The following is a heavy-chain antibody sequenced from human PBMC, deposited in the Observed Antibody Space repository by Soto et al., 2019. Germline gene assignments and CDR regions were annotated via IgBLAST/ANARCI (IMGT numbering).Heavy chain of an antibody. CDR1: GGTFSSYA. V-gene: IGHV1-69*06. CDR2: IIPIFGTT. D-gene: IGHD2-15*01. CDR3: ARGRDIGSWGWTELDY. Sequence: QVQLVQSGAEVKKPGSSVKVSCKASGGTFSSYAISWVRQAPGQGLEWMGGIIPIFGTTNYAQKFQGRVTITADKSTSTAYMELSSLRSEDTAVYYCARGRDIGSWGWTELDYWGQGTLVTVSS. J-gene: IGHJ4*02.